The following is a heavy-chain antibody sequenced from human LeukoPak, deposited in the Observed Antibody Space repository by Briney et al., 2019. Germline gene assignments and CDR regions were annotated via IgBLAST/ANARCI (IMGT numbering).Heavy chain of an antibody. CDR2: IIPIFGTA. V-gene: IGHV1-69*13. Sequence: SVKVSCKASGGTFSSYAISWVRQAPGQGLEWMGGIIPIFGTANYAQKFQGRVTITADESTSTAYMELSSLRSEDTAVYYCARVVLRFLEWPDYYYYYYMDVWGKGTTVTVSS. CDR1: GGTFSSYA. J-gene: IGHJ6*03. CDR3: ARVVLRFLEWPDYYYYYYMDV. D-gene: IGHD3-3*01.